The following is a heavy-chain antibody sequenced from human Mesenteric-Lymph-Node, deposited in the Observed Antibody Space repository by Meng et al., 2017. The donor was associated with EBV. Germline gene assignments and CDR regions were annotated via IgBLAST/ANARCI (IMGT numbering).Heavy chain of an antibody. CDR2: INHSGST. Sequence: QVRVQQWGAGMLKPSETLALPCAVYGGSFSGYYWSWIRQPPGKGLEWIGEINHSGSTNYNPSLKSRVTISVDTSKNQFSLKLSSVTAADTAVYYCARGEKGPIDYWGQGTLVTVSS. CDR1: GGSFSGYY. V-gene: IGHV4-34*01. CDR3: ARGEKGPIDY. J-gene: IGHJ4*02.